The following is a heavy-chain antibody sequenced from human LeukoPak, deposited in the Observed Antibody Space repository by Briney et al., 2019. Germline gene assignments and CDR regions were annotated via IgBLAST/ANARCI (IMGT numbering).Heavy chain of an antibody. V-gene: IGHV1-2*02. J-gene: IGHJ4*02. Sequence: ASVKVSCKASGYTFTSHGISWVRQAPGQGLEWMGWINPNSGGTNYAQKFQGRVTMTRDTSISTAYMELSRLRSDDTAVYYCARSAVLRFLSIGYWGQGTLVTVSS. CDR3: ARSAVLRFLSIGY. CDR2: INPNSGGT. CDR1: GYTFTSHG. D-gene: IGHD3-3*01.